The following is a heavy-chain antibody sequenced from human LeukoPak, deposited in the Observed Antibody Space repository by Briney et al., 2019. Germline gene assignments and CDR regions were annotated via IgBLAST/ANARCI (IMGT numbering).Heavy chain of an antibody. V-gene: IGHV3-74*01. Sequence: GGSLRLSCAASGFTFSSYWMHWVRHAPGKGLVWVSRINSDGSSTSYADSVKGRFTISRDNAKNTLYLQMNSLRAEDTAVYYCARAVSGYDFGVPKYWGQGTLVTVSS. J-gene: IGHJ4*02. CDR2: INSDGSST. CDR3: ARAVSGYDFGVPKY. CDR1: GFTFSSYW. D-gene: IGHD5-12*01.